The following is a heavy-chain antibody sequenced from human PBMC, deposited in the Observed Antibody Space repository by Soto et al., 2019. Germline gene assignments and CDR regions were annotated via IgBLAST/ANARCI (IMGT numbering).Heavy chain of an antibody. J-gene: IGHJ5*02. CDR1: GGSFSGYY. Sequence: SETLSLTCAVYGGSFSGYYWSWIRQPPGKGLEWIGEINHSGSTNYNPSLKSRVTISVDTSKNQFSLKLSSVTAADTAVYYCARVLAYDFWSGYYTRPNWINPWGQGT. D-gene: IGHD3-3*01. V-gene: IGHV4-34*01. CDR2: INHSGST. CDR3: ARVLAYDFWSGYYTRPNWINP.